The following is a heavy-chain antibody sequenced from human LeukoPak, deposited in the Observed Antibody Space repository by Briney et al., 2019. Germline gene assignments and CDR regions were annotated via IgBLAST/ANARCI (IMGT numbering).Heavy chain of an antibody. CDR2: ICTTGRT. CDR1: GGSFSSGNYY. V-gene: IGHV4-61*02. CDR3: ARAPPYADEDWYFDL. Sequence: SQTLSLTCTVSGGSFSSGNYYWSWIRQPAGKGLEWIGRICTTGRTNYNPSLKRRVAMSVDASRNHFLQKLSSVTAADTAVYFCARAPPYADEDWYFDLWGRGTLVTVSS. J-gene: IGHJ2*01. D-gene: IGHD4-17*01.